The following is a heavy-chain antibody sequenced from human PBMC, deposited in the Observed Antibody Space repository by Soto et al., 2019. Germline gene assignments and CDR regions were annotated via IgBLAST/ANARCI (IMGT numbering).Heavy chain of an antibody. Sequence: QVQLVESGGGLVKPGGSLRLSCAASGFIFSDYYITWIRQAPGKGLEWVSYISGSSTYTNYADSVKGRFTISRDNAKNSLYLQMNSLRAEDTAVYYCARLEVGTAFFDYWGQGTLVTVSS. CDR3: ARLEVGTAFFDY. V-gene: IGHV3-11*05. J-gene: IGHJ4*02. D-gene: IGHD1-26*01. CDR2: ISGSSTYT. CDR1: GFIFSDYY.